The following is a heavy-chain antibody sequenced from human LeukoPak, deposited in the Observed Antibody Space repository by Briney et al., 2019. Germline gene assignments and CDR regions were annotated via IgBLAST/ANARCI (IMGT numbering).Heavy chain of an antibody. J-gene: IGHJ4*02. V-gene: IGHV4-59*08. CDR2: VYYSEST. CDR3: ARRRYSSGQIDC. CDR1: GGSISSYY. D-gene: IGHD6-19*01. Sequence: PSETLSLTCTVSGGSISSYYWSWIRQPPGKGLEWIGYVYYSESTNYNPSLKSRVTISIDTSKNQFSLKLSSVTAADTAVYYCARRRYSSGQIDCWGQGTLVTVSS.